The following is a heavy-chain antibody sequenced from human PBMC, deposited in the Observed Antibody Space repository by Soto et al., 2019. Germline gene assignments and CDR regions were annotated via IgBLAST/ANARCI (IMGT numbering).Heavy chain of an antibody. Sequence: QVRLVQSGAEVKKPGASVKASCKASGYTFTSYAMPWVRQAPGQRLEWMGWINAGNGNTKYSQKFQGRVTITRDTSASKAYMELSSLRSEDTAVYYCARDKGLYYDFWLVWGQGTTVTVSS. CDR2: INAGNGNT. J-gene: IGHJ6*02. CDR1: GYTFTSYA. D-gene: IGHD3-3*01. CDR3: ARDKGLYYDFWLV. V-gene: IGHV1-3*01.